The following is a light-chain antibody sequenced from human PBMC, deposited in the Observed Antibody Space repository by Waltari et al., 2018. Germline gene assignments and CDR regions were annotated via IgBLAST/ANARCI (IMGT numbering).Light chain of an antibody. CDR1: TGAVTSGSF. Sequence: QTVVTQEPSLTVSPGGTVTLTCASSTGAVTSGSFPTGFQQRPGQPPRSLIYSANNKHPSTPARFSGSLIGGKAALTLSGVQPEDEAEYYCLLFYGGAYVFGTGTKLTVL. CDR2: SAN. J-gene: IGLJ1*01. V-gene: IGLV7-43*01. CDR3: LLFYGGAYV.